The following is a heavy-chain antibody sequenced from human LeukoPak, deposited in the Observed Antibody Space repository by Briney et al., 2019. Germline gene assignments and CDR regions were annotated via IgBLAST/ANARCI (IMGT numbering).Heavy chain of an antibody. V-gene: IGHV1-46*02. CDR1: GDILNSYH. D-gene: IGHD6-13*01. CDR2: IKHSGGST. J-gene: IGHJ4*02. CDR3: ARDFSWSVDY. Sequence: ASVKVSCTASGDILNSYHIHWVRQAPGQGLEWMGIIKHSGGSTTYAQKFQGRLTMTRDTSMGTVNMELSSLTSEDTAVYYCARDFSWSVDYWGQGALVTVSS.